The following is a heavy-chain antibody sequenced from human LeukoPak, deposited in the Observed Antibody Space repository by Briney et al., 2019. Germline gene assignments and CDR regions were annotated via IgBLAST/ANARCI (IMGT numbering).Heavy chain of an antibody. CDR3: AREDRGSSSWYLDY. CDR2: ISYDGSNE. V-gene: IGHV3-30*01. CDR1: GFTFSSYA. D-gene: IGHD6-13*01. Sequence: GGSLRLSCAASGFTFSSYAMHWVRQAPGKGLEWVAVISYDGSNEYYADSVKGRFTISRDNSKNTLYLQMNSLRAEDTAVYYCAREDRGSSSWYLDYWGQGTLVTVSS. J-gene: IGHJ4*02.